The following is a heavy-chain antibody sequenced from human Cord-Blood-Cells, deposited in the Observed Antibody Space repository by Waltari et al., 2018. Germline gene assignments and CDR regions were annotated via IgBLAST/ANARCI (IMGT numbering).Heavy chain of an antibody. CDR3: ARQGVAKTDYYYYGMDV. D-gene: IGHD5-12*01. CDR1: GGSISSSSYY. J-gene: IGHJ6*02. V-gene: IGHV4-39*01. CDR2: IYYSGGT. Sequence: QLQLQESGPGLVKPSETLSLTCTVSGGSISSSSYYWGWIRQPPGKGLAWIGSIYYSGGTYASPALQGRGTISVDTPKNQFSLKLTSVTGAETAMYSCARQGVAKTDYYYYGMDVWGQGTTVTVSS.